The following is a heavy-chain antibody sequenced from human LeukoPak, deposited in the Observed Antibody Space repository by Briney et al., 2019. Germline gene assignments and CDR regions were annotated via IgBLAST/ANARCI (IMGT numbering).Heavy chain of an antibody. CDR2: INRSGST. V-gene: IGHV4-34*01. D-gene: IGHD4-17*01. CDR1: GGSFSGYY. J-gene: IGHJ4*02. CDR3: AILNYGDSDRYFDY. Sequence: PSETLSLTCAVYGGSFSGYYWSWLRQPPGKGLEWIGEINRSGSTNYNPSLKSRVTISVDTSKNQFSLRLTSVTAADTAVYYCAILNYGDSDRYFDYWGQGTLVTVSS.